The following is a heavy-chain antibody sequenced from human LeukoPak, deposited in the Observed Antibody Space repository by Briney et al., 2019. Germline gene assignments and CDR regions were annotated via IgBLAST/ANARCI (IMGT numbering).Heavy chain of an antibody. J-gene: IGHJ4*02. Sequence: GGSLRLSCAASGFTFSSYAMHWVRQAPGKGLEWVAVISYDGSNKYYADSVKGRFTISRDNSKNTLYLQMNSLRAEDTAVYYCARDPWPLGATKFDYWGQGTLVTVSS. CDR2: ISYDGSNK. CDR1: GFTFSSYA. D-gene: IGHD1-26*01. CDR3: ARDPWPLGATKFDY. V-gene: IGHV3-30-3*01.